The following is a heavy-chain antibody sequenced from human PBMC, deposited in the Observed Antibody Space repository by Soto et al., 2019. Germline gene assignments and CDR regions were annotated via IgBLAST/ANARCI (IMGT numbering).Heavy chain of an antibody. CDR1: GYTFTSYY. J-gene: IGHJ6*02. V-gene: IGHV1-46*01. D-gene: IGHD3-3*01. CDR2: INPSGGST. CDR3: ARDQTIFGVVTNYYYYGMDV. Sequence: APVKVSCKASGYTFTSYYMHWVRQAPGQGLEWMGIINPSGGSTSYAQKFQGRVTMTRDTSTSTVYMELSSLRSEDTAVYYCARDQTIFGVVTNYYYYGMDVWGQGTTVTVSS.